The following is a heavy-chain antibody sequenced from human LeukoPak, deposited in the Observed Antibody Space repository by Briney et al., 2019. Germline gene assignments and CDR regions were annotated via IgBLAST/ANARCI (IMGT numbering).Heavy chain of an antibody. CDR1: GGSISSYY. Sequence: SETLSLTCTVSGGSISSYYWSWIRQPPGKGLEWLGYIYYSGSTNYNPSLKSRVTISVDTSKNQFSLKLSSVTAADTAVYYCAREEAAALDYWGQGTLVTVSS. CDR3: AREEAAALDY. CDR2: IYYSGST. V-gene: IGHV4-59*01. D-gene: IGHD6-13*01. J-gene: IGHJ4*02.